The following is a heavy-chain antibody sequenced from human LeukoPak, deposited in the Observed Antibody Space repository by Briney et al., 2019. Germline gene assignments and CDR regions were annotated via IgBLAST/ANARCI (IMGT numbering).Heavy chain of an antibody. CDR2: IIPIFGTA. Sequence: SVKVSCKASGGTFSSYAISWVRQAPGQGLEWMGGIIPIFGTANYAQEFQGRVTITTDESTSTAYMELSSLRSEDTAVYYCARESGSYQGYYYYMDVWGKGTTVTVSS. CDR3: ARESGSYQGYYYYMDV. D-gene: IGHD1-26*01. J-gene: IGHJ6*03. CDR1: GGTFSSYA. V-gene: IGHV1-69*05.